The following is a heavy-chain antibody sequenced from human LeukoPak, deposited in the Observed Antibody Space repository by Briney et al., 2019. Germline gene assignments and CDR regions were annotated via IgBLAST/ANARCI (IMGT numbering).Heavy chain of an antibody. Sequence: GRSLRLSCAASGVTFSSYAMHWVRQAPGKGVEGVAVVSYDGSNKYYADSVKGRFTISRDNCKNTLYLQMNSLRAEDTAVYYCARDLPRPHTAMVSYYFDYWGEGTLVTVSS. J-gene: IGHJ4*02. CDR1: GVTFSSYA. V-gene: IGHV3-30-3*01. D-gene: IGHD5-18*01. CDR2: VSYDGSNK. CDR3: ARDLPRPHTAMVSYYFDY.